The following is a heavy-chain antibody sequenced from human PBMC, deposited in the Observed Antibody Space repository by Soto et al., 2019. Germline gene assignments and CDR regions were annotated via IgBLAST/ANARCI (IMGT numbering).Heavy chain of an antibody. CDR1: GYTFTSYG. V-gene: IGHV1-18*01. Sequence: QVQLVQSGAEVKKPGASVKVSCKASGYTFTSYGISWVRQAPGQGLEWMGWISAYNGNTNYAQKPQGRVTMTPDNSTSTGDMGLRSLGSDGTAGYYCAGVGGGSAMVRGVMSYWGQGTLVTVSS. D-gene: IGHD3-10*01. CDR2: ISAYNGNT. J-gene: IGHJ4*02. CDR3: AGVGGGSAMVRGVMSY.